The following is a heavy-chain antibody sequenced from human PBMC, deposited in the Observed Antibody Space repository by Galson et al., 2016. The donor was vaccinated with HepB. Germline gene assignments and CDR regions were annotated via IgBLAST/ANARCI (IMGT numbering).Heavy chain of an antibody. CDR2: IIPLLNTP. CDR1: GGTFSSYA. Sequence: SVKVSCKASGGTFSSYAFSWVRQAPGQGLEWMGGIIPLLNTPSYAQKFQGRVTITTDESSNTVYMELSSLRSEDTAVYYCARIIASAGWDVWGQGTTVTVSS. CDR3: ARIIASAGWDV. J-gene: IGHJ6*02. D-gene: IGHD6-13*01. V-gene: IGHV1-69*05.